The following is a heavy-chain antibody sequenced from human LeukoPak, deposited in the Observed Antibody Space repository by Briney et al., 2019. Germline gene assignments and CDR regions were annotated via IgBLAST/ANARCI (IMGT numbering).Heavy chain of an antibody. J-gene: IGHJ4*02. Sequence: AASVKVSCKASGYTLTSYGINWVRQAPGQGLEWMGWISAYNGNTNYAQKLQGRVTMTTDTSTSTAYMELRSLRSDDTAVYYCARDQLRRDFDYWGQGTLVTVSS. D-gene: IGHD2-2*01. CDR2: ISAYNGNT. CDR1: GYTLTSYG. CDR3: ARDQLRRDFDY. V-gene: IGHV1-18*01.